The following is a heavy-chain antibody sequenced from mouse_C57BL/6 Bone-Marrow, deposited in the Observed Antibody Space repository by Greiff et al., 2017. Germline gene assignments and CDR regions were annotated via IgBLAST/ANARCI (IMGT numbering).Heavy chain of an antibody. J-gene: IGHJ2*01. CDR1: GFNIKDYY. CDR3: TRTLIYDSTDY. V-gene: IGHV14-2*01. CDR2: IDPEDGDT. Sequence: VQLQQSGAELVKPGASVKLSCTASGFNIKDYYIHWVKQRTEQGLEWIGRIDPEDGDTKYAPKFQDKATITADTSSNTAYLQLSSLTSEDTAVYYCTRTLIYDSTDYWGQGTTLTVSS. D-gene: IGHD2-12*01.